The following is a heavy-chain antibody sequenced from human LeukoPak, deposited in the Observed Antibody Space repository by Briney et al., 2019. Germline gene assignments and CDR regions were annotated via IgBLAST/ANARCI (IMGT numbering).Heavy chain of an antibody. D-gene: IGHD3-22*01. CDR1: GFTFSGYA. J-gene: IGHJ4*02. CDR2: IRGSGGST. CDR3: AKGVVVSEPTGFDY. V-gene: IGHV3-23*01. Sequence: GSLRLSCAASGFTFSGYAMSWVRQAPGKGLEWVSAIRGSGGSTYYADSVKGRFTISRGNSKNTLYLQMNSLRAEDTAVYYCAKGVVVSEPTGFDYWGQGTLVTVSS.